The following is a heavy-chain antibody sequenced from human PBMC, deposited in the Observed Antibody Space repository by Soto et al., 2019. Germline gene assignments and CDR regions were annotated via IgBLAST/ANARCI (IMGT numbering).Heavy chain of an antibody. CDR3: AKNQERELPRVIDF. CDR1: GLTFINYA. Sequence: GGALRLSCATSGLTFINYAMSWVRQAPGGGLEWVSSMSGSSSTTYYADSVRGRFTISRDRSKNTLYLQMSSLRAEDTALYYCAKNQERELPRVIDFWGQGTLVTVSS. V-gene: IGHV3-23*01. CDR2: MSGSSSTT. J-gene: IGHJ4*02. D-gene: IGHD1-7*01.